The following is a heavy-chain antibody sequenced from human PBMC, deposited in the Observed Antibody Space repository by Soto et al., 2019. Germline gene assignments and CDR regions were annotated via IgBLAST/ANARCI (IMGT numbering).Heavy chain of an antibody. Sequence: PGESLKISCKASGYSFTKYWIDWLRQVPGKGLEWMGRIDPGDSYSNYSTNYSPSFQGHVTISVDKSTSTAFLSWSSLEASDSAIYYCARQVAGSFRWLDYWGQGTLVTVSS. CDR3: ARQVAGSFRWLDY. CDR1: GYSFTKYW. CDR2: IDPGDSYSNYST. V-gene: IGHV5-10-1*01. D-gene: IGHD6-19*01. J-gene: IGHJ4*02.